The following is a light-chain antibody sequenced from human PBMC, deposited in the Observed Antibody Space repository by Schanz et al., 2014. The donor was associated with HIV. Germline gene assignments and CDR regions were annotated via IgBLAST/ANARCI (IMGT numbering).Light chain of an antibody. J-gene: IGLJ3*02. V-gene: IGLV2-14*03. CDR1: SSDVGGYNY. CDR2: DVS. CDR3: CSYAGSSTWV. Sequence: QSVLTQPASVSGSPGQSITISCTGTSSDVGGYNYVSWFQQHPGKAPKLMIFDVSNRPSGVSNRFSGSKSGNTASLTISGLQAEDEADYHCCSYAGSSTWVFGGGTKLTVL.